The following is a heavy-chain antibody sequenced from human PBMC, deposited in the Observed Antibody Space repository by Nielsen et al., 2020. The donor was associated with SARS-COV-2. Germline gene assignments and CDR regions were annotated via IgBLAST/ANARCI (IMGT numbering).Heavy chain of an antibody. CDR2: ISYDGSNK. V-gene: IGHV3-30*03. D-gene: IGHD6-13*01. CDR1: GFTFSSYG. CDR3: ASDSSSYNYYYYYGMDV. Sequence: GESLKISCAASGFTFSSYGIHWVRQAPGKGLEWVAVISYDGSNKYYADSVKGRFTISRDNSKNTLNLQMNSLRAEDTAVYYCASDSSSYNYYYYYGMDVWGQGTTVTVSS. J-gene: IGHJ6*02.